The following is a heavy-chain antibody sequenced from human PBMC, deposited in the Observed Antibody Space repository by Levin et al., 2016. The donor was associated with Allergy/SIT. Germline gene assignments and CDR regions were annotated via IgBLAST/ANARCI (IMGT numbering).Heavy chain of an antibody. CDR2: ISGGGEST. CDR3: VRAVTTLVIDF. D-gene: IGHD4-11*01. V-gene: IGHV3-23*01. CDR1: GFTFSSYA. Sequence: GESLKISCAASGFTFSSYAMSWVRQAPGKGLEWVSTISGGGESTYYADSVEGRFTISRDNSNNTLYLQLNSLRPEDTAVYYCVRAVTTLVIDFWGQGTLVTVSS. J-gene: IGHJ4*02.